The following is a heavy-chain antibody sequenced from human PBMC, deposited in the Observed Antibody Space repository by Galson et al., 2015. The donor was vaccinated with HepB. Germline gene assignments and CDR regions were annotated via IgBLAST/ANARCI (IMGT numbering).Heavy chain of an antibody. V-gene: IGHV3-23*01. CDR3: AKDYLPYYDRWGSYSDLYYFDY. CDR1: GFTFNCHA. D-gene: IGHD3-22*01. CDR2: ISGSGGST. J-gene: IGHJ4*02. Sequence: SLRLSCAASGFTFNCHAMHWVRQAPGKGLEWVASISGSGGSTYYADSVKGRFTVSRDNSLDTVDLQMDGLRVDDTAVYYCAKDYLPYYDRWGSYSDLYYFDYWGQGTLVTVSS.